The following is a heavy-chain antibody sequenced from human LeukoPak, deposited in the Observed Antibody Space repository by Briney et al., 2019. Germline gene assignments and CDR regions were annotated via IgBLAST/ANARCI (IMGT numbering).Heavy chain of an antibody. CDR1: GFTFSSYW. J-gene: IGHJ4*02. D-gene: IGHD5-18*01. Sequence: GGSLRLSCAAAGFTFSSYWMSWVRQAPGRGLEWVANIKKDGSEKYYGDSVKGRFTISRDNAKTSLYLQMNGLRAEDTAVYYCARDLSGVTGYTYGRGIDYWGQGTLVTVSS. CDR2: IKKDGSEK. CDR3: ARDLSGVTGYTYGRGIDY. V-gene: IGHV3-7*01.